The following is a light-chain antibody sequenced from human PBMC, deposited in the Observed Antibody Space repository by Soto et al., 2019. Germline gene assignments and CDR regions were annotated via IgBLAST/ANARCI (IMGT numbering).Light chain of an antibody. V-gene: IGLV2-14*03. CDR2: GVS. J-gene: IGLJ3*02. CDR3: SSYTNSITHV. Sequence: QSVLTQPASVSGSPGQSITISCTGTSSDVGGYDYVSWYQQHPGKAPKLMIYGVSNRPSGVSNRFSGSKSGNTASLTISGLQSEDEADYYCSSYTNSITHVFGGGTKVTVL. CDR1: SSDVGGYDY.